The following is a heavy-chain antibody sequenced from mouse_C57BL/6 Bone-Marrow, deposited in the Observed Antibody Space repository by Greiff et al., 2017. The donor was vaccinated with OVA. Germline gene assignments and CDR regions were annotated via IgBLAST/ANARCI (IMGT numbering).Heavy chain of an antibody. J-gene: IGHJ4*01. CDR1: GYAFSSYW. CDR3: ARHPLYYGSSYAMGY. Sequence: VQLQQSGAELVKPGASVKISCKASGYAFSSYWMNWVKQRPGKGLEWIGQIYPGDGDTNYNGKFKGKATLTVDKSSSTAYMQLSSLTSEDSAVYFCARHPLYYGSSYAMGYWGQGTSVTVSS. V-gene: IGHV1-80*01. CDR2: IYPGDGDT. D-gene: IGHD1-1*01.